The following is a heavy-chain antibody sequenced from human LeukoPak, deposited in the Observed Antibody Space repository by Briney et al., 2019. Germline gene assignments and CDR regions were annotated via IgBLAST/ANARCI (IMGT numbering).Heavy chain of an antibody. J-gene: IGHJ4*02. Sequence: GGSLRLSCAASGFTFSNYKMNWVRQAPGKGLEWVSYISSSGSIIYYSDSVKGRFTISRDNSKNTLYLQMSSLRPEDTAVYYCASGGYTSSWYVVDYWGQGTLVTVSS. CDR3: ASGGYTSSWYVVDY. CDR1: GFTFSNYK. CDR2: ISSSGSII. V-gene: IGHV3-48*01. D-gene: IGHD6-13*01.